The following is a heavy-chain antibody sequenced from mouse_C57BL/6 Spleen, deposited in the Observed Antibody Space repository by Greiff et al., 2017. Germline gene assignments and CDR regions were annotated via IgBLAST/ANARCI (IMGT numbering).Heavy chain of an antibody. J-gene: IGHJ2*01. CDR3: TNYGTGYFDY. Sequence: VQLQESGAELVRPGASVTLSCKASGYTFTDYEMHWVKQTPVHGLEWIGAIDPETGGTAYNQKFKGKAILTADKSSSTAYMEIRSLTSEDSAVYYCTNYGTGYFDYWGQGTTLTVSS. CDR2: IDPETGGT. V-gene: IGHV1-15*01. CDR1: GYTFTDYE. D-gene: IGHD1-1*01.